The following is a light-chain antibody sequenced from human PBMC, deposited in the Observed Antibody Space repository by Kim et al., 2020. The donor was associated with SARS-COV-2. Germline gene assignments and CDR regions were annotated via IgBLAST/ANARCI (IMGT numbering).Light chain of an antibody. V-gene: IGKV3-20*01. CDR2: GAS. CDR3: QQYGSSPAT. J-gene: IGKJ1*01. Sequence: EIVLTQSPGTLSLSPGERATLSCRASQTVTSNYLAWYQQKPGQAPRLLIYGASSRGTGIPDRFSGSGSGTDFTLTISRLEPEDFAVYYCQQYGSSPATFGQGTKVDIK. CDR1: QTVTSNY.